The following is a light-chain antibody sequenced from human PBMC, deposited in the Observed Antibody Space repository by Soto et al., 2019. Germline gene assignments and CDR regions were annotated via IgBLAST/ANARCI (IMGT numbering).Light chain of an antibody. CDR2: GAS. J-gene: IGKJ3*01. V-gene: IGKV3-20*01. Sequence: EMVLTQSPGTLSLSPGERATLSCRASQSGSSNNLAWYQQRPGQAPRVVIYGASTRATGIPERFSGSGSETDFTLNISRLEPEDFAVYYCQQYGRSPFTFGTGTTVAIK. CDR1: QSGSSNN. CDR3: QQYGRSPFT.